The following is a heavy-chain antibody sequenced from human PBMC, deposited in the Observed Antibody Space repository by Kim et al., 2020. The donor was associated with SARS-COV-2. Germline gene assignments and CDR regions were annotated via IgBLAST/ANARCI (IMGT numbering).Heavy chain of an antibody. V-gene: IGHV5-51*01. CDR2: IYPRDSDT. Sequence: GESLKISCKGSGYNFDTSWIGWVRQMTGKGLEWMGVIYPRDSDTKYSPSFQGQVTISVDRSIKTAYLQWSSLEASDSAMYYCARREGGNRFDYWAQGALVPVSS. CDR3: ARREGGNRFDY. J-gene: IGHJ4*02. D-gene: IGHD2-15*01. CDR1: GYNFDTSW.